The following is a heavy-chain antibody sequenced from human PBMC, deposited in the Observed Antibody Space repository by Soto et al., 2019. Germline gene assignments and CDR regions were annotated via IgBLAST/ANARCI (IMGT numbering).Heavy chain of an antibody. CDR3: ARDVLRYFDWLLGFDY. D-gene: IGHD3-9*01. CDR2: ISYDGSNK. Sequence: QVQLVESGGGVVQPGRSLRLSCAASGFTFSSYAMHWVRQAPGKGLEWVAVISYDGSNKYYADSVKGRFTISRDNSKNTLYLQMNRLRAEDTAVYYCARDVLRYFDWLLGFDYWGQGTLVTVSS. V-gene: IGHV3-30-3*01. J-gene: IGHJ4*02. CDR1: GFTFSSYA.